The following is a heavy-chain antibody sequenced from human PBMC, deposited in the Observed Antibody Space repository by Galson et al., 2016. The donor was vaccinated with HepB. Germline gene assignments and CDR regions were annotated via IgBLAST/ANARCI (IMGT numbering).Heavy chain of an antibody. Sequence: SETLSLTCTVSGDSISGDSISNNYWWSWVRQSPGKGLEWIGEIYQTGTANYNPSFTSRATISVDKSKNQISLRLGPVTAADTAVYYCSRGNLGTIASMAFDYWGQGTLVSVSS. CDR2: IYQTGTA. V-gene: IGHV4-4*02. CDR3: SRGNLGTIASMAFDY. CDR1: GDSISGDSISNNYW. D-gene: IGHD6-6*01. J-gene: IGHJ4*02.